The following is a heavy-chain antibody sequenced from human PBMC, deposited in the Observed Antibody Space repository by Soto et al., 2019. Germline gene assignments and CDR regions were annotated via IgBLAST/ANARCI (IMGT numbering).Heavy chain of an antibody. J-gene: IGHJ2*01. Sequence: EVQLVESGGGLVQPGGSLRLSCAASGFTFSDHYMDWVRQAPGKGLEWVSGFRAGGDDGTTYYADSVKGRFTISRDNSKNTLFLQMNSLRAEDTAIYYCAKDGDMTTVAGSYWYFDLWGRGTLVTVSS. CDR1: GFTFSDHY. D-gene: IGHD4-17*01. V-gene: IGHV3-23*04. CDR2: FRAGGDDGTT. CDR3: AKDGDMTTVAGSYWYFDL.